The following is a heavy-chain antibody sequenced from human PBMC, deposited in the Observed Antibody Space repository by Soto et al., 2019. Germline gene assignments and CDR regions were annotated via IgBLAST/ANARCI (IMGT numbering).Heavy chain of an antibody. Sequence: SETLSLTCTVSGGSISSGDYYWSWIRQPPGKGLEWIGYIYYSGSTYYNPSLKSRVTISVDTSKNQFSLKLSSVTAADTAVYYCARVAVVYGDSWGQGTLVTVPQ. D-gene: IGHD6-19*01. V-gene: IGHV4-30-4*01. CDR2: IYYSGST. CDR3: ARVAVVYGDS. CDR1: GGSISSGDYY. J-gene: IGHJ4*02.